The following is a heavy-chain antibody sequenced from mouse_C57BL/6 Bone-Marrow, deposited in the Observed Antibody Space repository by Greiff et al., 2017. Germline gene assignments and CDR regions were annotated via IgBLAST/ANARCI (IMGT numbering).Heavy chain of an antibody. CDR3: ARPFITTVVGGFDY. V-gene: IGHV5-6*01. D-gene: IGHD1-1*01. J-gene: IGHJ2*01. CDR1: GFTFSSYG. Sequence: EVKLMESGGDLVKPGGSLKLSCAASGFTFSSYGMSWVRQTPDKRLEWVATISSGGSYTYYPDRVKGRFTISRDNAKNTLYLQMSSLKSEDTAMYYCARPFITTVVGGFDYWGQGTTLTVSS. CDR2: ISSGGSYT.